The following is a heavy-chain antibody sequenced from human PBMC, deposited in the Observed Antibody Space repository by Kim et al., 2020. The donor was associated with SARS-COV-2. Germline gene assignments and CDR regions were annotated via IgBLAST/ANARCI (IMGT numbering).Heavy chain of an antibody. V-gene: IGHV5-10-1*01. CDR2: IDPSDSYT. J-gene: IGHJ4*02. CDR3: ARRGSGYDYDEGIESGPTFDY. Sequence: GESLKISCKGSGYSFTSYWISWVRQMPGKGLEWMGRIDPSDSYTNYSPSFQGHVTISADKSISTAYLQWSSLKASDTAMYYCARRGSGYDYDEGIESGPTFDYWGQGTLVTVSS. D-gene: IGHD5-12*01. CDR1: GYSFTSYW.